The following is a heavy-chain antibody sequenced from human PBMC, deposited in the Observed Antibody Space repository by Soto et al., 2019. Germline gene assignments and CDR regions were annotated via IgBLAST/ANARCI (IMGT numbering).Heavy chain of an antibody. CDR2: ISSSSSYI. V-gene: IGHV3-11*06. D-gene: IGHD4-17*01. CDR3: ARSLDYGDLEY. J-gene: IGHJ4*02. Sequence: QVQLVESGGGLVKPGGSLRLSCAASGFTFSDYYMSWIRQSPGKGLEWVSYISSSSSYINYAESVKGRFTFSRDNAKKSLYLQMNSLRVEDTAVYYCARSLDYGDLEYWGQGTLVTVSA. CDR1: GFTFSDYY.